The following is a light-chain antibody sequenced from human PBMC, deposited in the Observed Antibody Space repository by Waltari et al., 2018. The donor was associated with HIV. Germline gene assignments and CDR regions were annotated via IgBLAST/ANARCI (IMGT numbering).Light chain of an antibody. CDR3: LQHNSYPYT. CDR1: QSISSY. J-gene: IGKJ2*01. Sequence: DIQMTQSPSSLSASVGDRDTITCRASQSISSYLNWYQQKPEKAPKLLIYAASSLQSGVPSRFSGSGSGTDFTLTISSLQPEDFATYYCLQHNSYPYTFGQGTKLEIK. V-gene: IGKV1-39*01. CDR2: AAS.